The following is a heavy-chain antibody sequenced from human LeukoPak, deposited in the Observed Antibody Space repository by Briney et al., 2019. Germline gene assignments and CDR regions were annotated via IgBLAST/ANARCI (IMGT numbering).Heavy chain of an antibody. CDR1: GGSISSGGYY. V-gene: IGHV4-31*03. D-gene: IGHD3-10*01. J-gene: IGHJ4*02. CDR3: AREPRITMVRGVIIGYFDY. Sequence: SQTLSLTCTVSGGSISSGGYYWSWIRQHPGKGPEWIGYIYYSGSTYYNPSLKSRVTISVDTSKNQFSLKLSSVTAADTAVYYCAREPRITMVRGVIIGYFDYWGQGTLVTVSS. CDR2: IYYSGST.